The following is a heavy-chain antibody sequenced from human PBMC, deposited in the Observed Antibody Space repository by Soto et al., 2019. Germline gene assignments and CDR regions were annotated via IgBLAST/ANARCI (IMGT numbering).Heavy chain of an antibody. J-gene: IGHJ5*02. V-gene: IGHV2-5*01. D-gene: IGHD3-3*01. CDR1: GFSLSTSGVG. CDR3: AHSMSYDFWSGYYDPPWFDP. Sequence: SGPTLVNPTQTLTLTCTFSGFSLSTSGVGVGWIRQPPGKALEWLALIYWNDDKRYSPSLKSRLTITKDTSKNQVVLTMTNMDPVDTATYYCAHSMSYDFWSGYYDPPWFDPWGQGTLVTVSS. CDR2: IYWNDDK.